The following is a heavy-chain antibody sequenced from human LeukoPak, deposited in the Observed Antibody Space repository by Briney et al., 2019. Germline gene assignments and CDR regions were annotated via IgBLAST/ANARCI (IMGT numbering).Heavy chain of an antibody. Sequence: PGGSLRLSCAASGFTFSTYWMSWVRQAPGKGLEWVANINQDGNEKYYVGSVKGRFTISRDNAKNSLFLQMNSLRAEDTAVYYCARTGYSGYVDGRGTFDYWGQGTLVIVSS. CDR1: GFTFSTYW. D-gene: IGHD5-12*01. CDR3: ARTGYSGYVDGRGTFDY. J-gene: IGHJ4*02. CDR2: INQDGNEK. V-gene: IGHV3-7*05.